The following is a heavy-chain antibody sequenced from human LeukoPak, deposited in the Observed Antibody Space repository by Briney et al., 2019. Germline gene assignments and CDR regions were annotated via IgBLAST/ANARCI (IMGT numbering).Heavy chain of an antibody. D-gene: IGHD5/OR15-5a*01. CDR3: ARDPNLRFRFDY. CDR2: ISYDGSNK. J-gene: IGHJ4*02. Sequence: PGGSLGLSCAASGFTFSSYAMHWVRQAPGKGLEWVAVISYDGSNKYYADSVKGRFTISRDNSKNTLYLQMNSLRAEDTAVYYCARDPNLRFRFDYWGQGTPVTVSS. V-gene: IGHV3-30-3*01. CDR1: GFTFSSYA.